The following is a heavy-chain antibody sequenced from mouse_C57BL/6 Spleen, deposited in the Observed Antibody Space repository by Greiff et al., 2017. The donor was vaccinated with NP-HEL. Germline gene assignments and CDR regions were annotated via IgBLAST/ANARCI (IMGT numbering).Heavy chain of an antibody. J-gene: IGHJ1*03. CDR3: ARYLYDYDGYFDV. D-gene: IGHD2-4*01. CDR1: GFTFTDYY. Sequence: EVKLVESGGGLVQPGGSLSLSCAASGFTFTDYYMSWVRQPPGKALEWLGFIRHKANGYTTEYSASVKGRFTISRDYSQSILYLQMNALRAEDSATYYCARYLYDYDGYFDVWGTGTTVTVSS. V-gene: IGHV7-3*01. CDR2: IRHKANGYTT.